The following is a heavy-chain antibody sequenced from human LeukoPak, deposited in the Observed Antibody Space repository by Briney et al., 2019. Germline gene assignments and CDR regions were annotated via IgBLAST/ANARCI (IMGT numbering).Heavy chain of an antibody. J-gene: IGHJ3*02. CDR3: ASLMVYAIQIPGEAFDI. D-gene: IGHD2-8*01. Sequence: PGGSLRLSCAASGFTFSSYWMSWVRQAPGKGLEWVANIKQDGSEKYYVDSVKGRFTISRDNAKNSLYLQMNSLRAEDTAVYYCASLMVYAIQIPGEAFDIWGQGTMVTVSS. CDR2: IKQDGSEK. CDR1: GFTFSSYW. V-gene: IGHV3-7*01.